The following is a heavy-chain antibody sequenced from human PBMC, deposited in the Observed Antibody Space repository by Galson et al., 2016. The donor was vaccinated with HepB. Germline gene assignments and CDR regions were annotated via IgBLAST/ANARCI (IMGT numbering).Heavy chain of an antibody. J-gene: IGHJ4*02. Sequence: SLRLSCAASGFTFTNYRIHWVRQAPGKGLEWVARIDGDGRGTSFADSVKGRFTISRDNAKNTLSLQMNSLRAEDTAVYFCTTAFEFWGQGYLVTVSS. V-gene: IGHV3-74*01. CDR1: GFTFTNYR. CDR2: IDGDGRGT. CDR3: TTAFEF.